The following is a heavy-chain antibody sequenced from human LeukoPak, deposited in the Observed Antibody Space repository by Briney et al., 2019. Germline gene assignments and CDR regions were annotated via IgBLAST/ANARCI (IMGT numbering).Heavy chain of an antibody. V-gene: IGHV4-59*08. J-gene: IGHJ3*02. Sequence: SETLSLTCTVSGGSISSYYWSWIRQPPGKGLEWIGYIYYSGSTNYNPSLKSRVTISVDTSKNQFSLKLSSVTAADTAVYYCARPAMVRETDAFDIWGQGTMVTVSS. CDR3: ARPAMVRETDAFDI. CDR1: GGSISSYY. D-gene: IGHD3-10*01. CDR2: IYYSGST.